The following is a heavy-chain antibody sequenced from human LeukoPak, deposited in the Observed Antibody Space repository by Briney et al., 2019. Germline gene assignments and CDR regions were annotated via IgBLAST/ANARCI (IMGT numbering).Heavy chain of an antibody. CDR2: MYGDMSDI. J-gene: IGHJ5*02. CDR1: GLTFSNYW. V-gene: IGHV3-74*01. D-gene: IGHD5-12*01. CDR3: ERDLGLRGST. Sequence: GGSLRLSCEASGLTFSNYWMHWVRQIPGKGLVWVSRMYGDMSDISYADSVKGRFTISRDNAKNAVYLQMNSLRGEDTAVYYCERDLGLRGSTWGQETLVTVSS.